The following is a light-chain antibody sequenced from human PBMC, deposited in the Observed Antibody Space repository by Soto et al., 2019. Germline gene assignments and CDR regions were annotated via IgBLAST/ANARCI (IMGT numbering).Light chain of an antibody. Sequence: QSALTQPASVSGSPGQSITISCTGTSSDVGGYNYVSWYQQHPGKAPKLMIYEVSNRPSGVSNRFSGSKSGNTASLTISGLQAEDEADYYCSSYTSSSTPYLLRTGTKVTVL. CDR3: SSYTSSSTPYL. CDR1: SSDVGGYNY. J-gene: IGLJ1*01. CDR2: EVS. V-gene: IGLV2-14*01.